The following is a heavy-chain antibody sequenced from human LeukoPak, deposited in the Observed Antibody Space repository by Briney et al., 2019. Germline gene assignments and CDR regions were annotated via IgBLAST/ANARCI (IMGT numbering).Heavy chain of an antibody. V-gene: IGHV1-18*01. D-gene: IGHD6-19*01. CDR2: ISVYSGNT. Sequence: ASVKVSCKASGYTFTNFGISWVRQAPGQGLEWIAWISVYSGNTNYAQKVQDRVTMTTDTSTSTAYMELRSLRSDDTAVYYCARAGGWAREDYKADAFDIWGQGTMVTVSS. CDR1: GYTFTNFG. J-gene: IGHJ3*02. CDR3: ARAGGWAREDYKADAFDI.